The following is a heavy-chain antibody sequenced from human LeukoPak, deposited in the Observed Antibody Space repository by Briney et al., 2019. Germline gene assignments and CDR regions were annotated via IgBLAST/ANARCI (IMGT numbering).Heavy chain of an antibody. Sequence: GGSLRLSCAASGFTFRRNNTHWVRQAPGKGLEWVAFIPYDGSNKYYADSVKGRFTISRDNFENALYLQMNSLRPEDTAVYYCAKDQGSGSYSFDYWGQGTLVTVSS. J-gene: IGHJ4*02. D-gene: IGHD1-26*01. CDR2: IPYDGSNK. CDR3: AKDQGSGSYSFDY. V-gene: IGHV3-30*02. CDR1: GFTFRRNN.